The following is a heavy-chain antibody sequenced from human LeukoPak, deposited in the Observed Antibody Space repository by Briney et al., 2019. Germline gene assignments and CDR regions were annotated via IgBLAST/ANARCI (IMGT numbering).Heavy chain of an antibody. J-gene: IGHJ4*02. CDR3: ARWTYNSAWGVVERVDY. Sequence: GGSLRLSCAASGFRFSDYAMHWVRQAPGKGLEWVAAISYDGRNNYYSDSVKGRFTISRDNSKNTLYVQMNNLTAEDTALYYCARWTYNSAWGVVERVDYWGQGTMVTVST. CDR1: GFRFSDYA. CDR2: ISYDGRNN. D-gene: IGHD6-19*01. V-gene: IGHV3-30*04.